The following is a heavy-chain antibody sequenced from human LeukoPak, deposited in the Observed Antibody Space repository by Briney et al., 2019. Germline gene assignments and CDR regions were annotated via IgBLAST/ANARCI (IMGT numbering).Heavy chain of an antibody. J-gene: IGHJ2*01. CDR3: ARDRGYGDSDFDL. Sequence: ASVKVSCKASGYTFTSYGISWVRQAPGQGLEWMGWISAYDGNTIYAQKLQGRVTMPTDTSTSTAYMELRSLRSDDTAVYYCARDRGYGDSDFDLWGRGTLVTVSS. CDR1: GYTFTSYG. CDR2: ISAYDGNT. D-gene: IGHD4-17*01. V-gene: IGHV1-18*01.